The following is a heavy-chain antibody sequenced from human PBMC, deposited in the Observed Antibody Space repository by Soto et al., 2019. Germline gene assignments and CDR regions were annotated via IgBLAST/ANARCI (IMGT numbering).Heavy chain of an antibody. Sequence: PSETLSLTCVVYGGSLNSYFWTWIRQPPGKGLEWIGEINHSGTSNYNPSLKGRATISIDMSENQFSLRLTSVTDADTAVYYCVRGQWLPRGENWGQGTLVTVSS. CDR1: GGSLNSYF. J-gene: IGHJ4*02. CDR2: INHSGTS. V-gene: IGHV4-34*01. CDR3: VRGQWLPRGEN. D-gene: IGHD6-19*01.